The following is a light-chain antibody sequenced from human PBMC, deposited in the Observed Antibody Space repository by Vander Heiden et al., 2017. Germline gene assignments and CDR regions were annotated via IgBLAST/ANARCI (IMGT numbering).Light chain of an antibody. CDR1: SSDVGGYNY. V-gene: IGLV2-11*01. CDR3: CSYAGSYTSHVV. Sequence: QSALTQPRSVSGSPGPSVTISCTGTSSDVGGYNYVSWYQQHPGKAPKLMIYDVSKRPSGVPDRFSGSKSGNTASLTISGLQAEDEADYYCCSYAGSYTSHVVFGGGTKLTVL. CDR2: DVS. J-gene: IGLJ2*01.